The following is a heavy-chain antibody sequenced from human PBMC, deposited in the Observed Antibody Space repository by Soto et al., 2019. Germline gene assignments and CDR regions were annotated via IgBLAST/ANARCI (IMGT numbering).Heavy chain of an antibody. Sequence: VSLRLSCGASGFTLSSYAFNWVRQAPGKGLEWVSSISVIGDHTFYADSVKGRFTTSSDSSKTTVYLQMNDLRPADTAVYYCATWHEREHAYDVWGQGTTVTVSS. V-gene: IGHV3-21*04. D-gene: IGHD1-1*01. CDR3: ATWHEREHAYDV. CDR2: ISVIGDHT. CDR1: GFTLSSYA. J-gene: IGHJ3*01.